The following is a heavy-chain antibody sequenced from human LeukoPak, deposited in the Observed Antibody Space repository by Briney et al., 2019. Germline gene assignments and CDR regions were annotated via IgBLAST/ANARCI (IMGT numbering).Heavy chain of an antibody. Sequence: SETLSLTCTVSGGSISSSSYYWGWIRQPPGKGLEWIGSIYYSGSTYYNPSLKSRVTISVDTSKNQFSLKLSSVTAADTAVYYCARHSRIAARGGPPDYWGQGTLVTVSS. CDR1: GGSISSSSYY. CDR3: ARHSRIAARGGPPDY. V-gene: IGHV4-39*01. D-gene: IGHD6-6*01. CDR2: IYYSGST. J-gene: IGHJ4*02.